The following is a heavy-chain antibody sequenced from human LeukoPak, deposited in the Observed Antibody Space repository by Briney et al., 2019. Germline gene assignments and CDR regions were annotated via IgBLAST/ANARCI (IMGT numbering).Heavy chain of an antibody. CDR1: GGSISSGGYY. V-gene: IGHV4-31*03. CDR2: IYYSGST. Sequence: PSQTLSLTCTVSGGSISSGGYYWSWIRQHPGKGLEWIGYIYYSGSTYYNPSLKSRVTISVDASKNQFSLKLSSVTAADTAVYYCAGTYSSSWYSSKWYWGQGTLVTVSS. J-gene: IGHJ4*02. D-gene: IGHD6-13*01. CDR3: AGTYSSSWYSSKWY.